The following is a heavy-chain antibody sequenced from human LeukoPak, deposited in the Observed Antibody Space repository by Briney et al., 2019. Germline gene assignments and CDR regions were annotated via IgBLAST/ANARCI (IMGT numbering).Heavy chain of an antibody. CDR3: GRGSGSPLGGMDV. J-gene: IGHJ6*04. Sequence: ASVKVSCKASGGTFSSYAISWVQQAPGQGLEWMGGIIPIFGTANYAQKFQGRVTITADKSTSTAYMELSSLRSEDTAVYYCGRGSGSPLGGMDVWGKGTTVTVSS. V-gene: IGHV1-69*06. D-gene: IGHD3-10*01. CDR1: GGTFSSYA. CDR2: IIPIFGTA.